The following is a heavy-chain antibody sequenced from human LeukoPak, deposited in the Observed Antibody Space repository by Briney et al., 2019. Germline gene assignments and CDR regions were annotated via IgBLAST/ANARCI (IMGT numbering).Heavy chain of an antibody. D-gene: IGHD1-26*01. J-gene: IGHJ4*02. CDR3: ARGVGATVRNYYFDY. V-gene: IGHV3-74*01. CDR1: GFTFSSYW. CDR2: INNDGSTT. Sequence: GGSLRLSCAASGFTFSSYWMHWVRQAPGKGLVWVSRINNDGSTTSYADSVKGRFTISRDNSKNTLYLQMNSLRAEDTAVYYCARGVGATVRNYYFDYWGQGTLVTVSS.